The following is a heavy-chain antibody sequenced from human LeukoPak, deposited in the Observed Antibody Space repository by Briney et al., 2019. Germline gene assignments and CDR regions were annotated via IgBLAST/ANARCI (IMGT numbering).Heavy chain of an antibody. CDR2: IYNSGGT. CDR3: ARASFWFDYSGYYFDS. J-gene: IGHJ4*02. V-gene: IGHV3-66*01. Sequence: GESLRLSCAASGFTISSNYMSWVRQAPGKGPEWVSVIYNSGGTYYADSVKGRFTISRDNSKNTVSLQMNSLRAEDTAVYYCARASFWFDYSGYYFDSWGQGTLVTVSS. CDR1: GFTISSNY. D-gene: IGHD2-15*01.